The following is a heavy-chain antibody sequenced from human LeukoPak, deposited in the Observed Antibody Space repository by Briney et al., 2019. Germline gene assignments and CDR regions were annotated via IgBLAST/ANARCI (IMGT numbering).Heavy chain of an antibody. Sequence: SVKVSCKASGGTFSSYAISWVRQAPGQGLEWMGGIIPIFGTANYAQKFQGRVTITADESTSTAYMELSSLRSEDTAMYYCARHYRVYSSGYYTNWFDPWGQGTLVTVSS. CDR1: GGTFSSYA. D-gene: IGHD3-22*01. V-gene: IGHV1-69*13. CDR2: IIPIFGTA. CDR3: ARHYRVYSSGYYTNWFDP. J-gene: IGHJ5*02.